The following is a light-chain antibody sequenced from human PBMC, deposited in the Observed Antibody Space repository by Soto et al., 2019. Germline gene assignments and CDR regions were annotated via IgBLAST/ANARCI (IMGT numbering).Light chain of an antibody. Sequence: QSVLTQPPSASGTPGQSVTISCSGSSSNIGSHNVYWYQQLPGTAPKLLIYRNNQRPSGVPDRFSGSKSGTSASLAISGLRTEDEADYYCAAWDDSLSGPVVLGVGTKLTVL. CDR2: RNN. V-gene: IGLV1-47*01. CDR1: SSNIGSHN. CDR3: AAWDDSLSGPVV. J-gene: IGLJ2*01.